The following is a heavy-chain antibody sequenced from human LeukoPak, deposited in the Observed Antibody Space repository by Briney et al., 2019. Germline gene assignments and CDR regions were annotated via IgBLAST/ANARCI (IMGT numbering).Heavy chain of an antibody. CDR2: TNTDGSST. CDR3: AKGGDILTGYYLYWYFDL. J-gene: IGHJ2*01. V-gene: IGHV3-74*03. CDR1: GFTFRNYW. Sequence: PGGSLRLSCAASGFTFRNYWMHWVRQAPGKGLEWVSRTNTDGSSTTYADSVKGRFTISRDNAKNTLYLQMDSLSPEDTAVYYCAKGGDILTGYYLYWYFDLWGRGTLVTVSS. D-gene: IGHD3-9*01.